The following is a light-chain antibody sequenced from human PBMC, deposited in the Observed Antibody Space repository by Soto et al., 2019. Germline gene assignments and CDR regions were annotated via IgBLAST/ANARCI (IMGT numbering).Light chain of an antibody. V-gene: IGKV3-15*01. CDR2: GAS. Sequence: EIVLTQYPGTLSLSPGERSTLSRRARQRINSNLAWYQHKPGQAPRLLIYGASTRATGIPARFSGSGSGTEFTLTISSLQSEDFAVYYCQQYHNWWTFGQGGMVDTK. CDR3: QQYHNWWT. J-gene: IGKJ1*01. CDR1: QRINSN.